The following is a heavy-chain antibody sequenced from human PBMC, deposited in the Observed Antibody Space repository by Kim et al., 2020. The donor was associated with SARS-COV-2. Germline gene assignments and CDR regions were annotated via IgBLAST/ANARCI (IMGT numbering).Heavy chain of an antibody. Sequence: GGSLRLSCAASGFTFSSYGMHWVRQAPGKGLEWVAVISYDGSNKYYADSVKGRFTISRDNSKNTLYLQMNSLRAEDTAVYYCARDPVGSGGKISLGYWGQGTLVTVSS. J-gene: IGHJ4*02. CDR1: GFTFSSYG. CDR3: ARDPVGSGGKISLGY. CDR2: ISYDGSNK. D-gene: IGHD2-15*01. V-gene: IGHV3-33*05.